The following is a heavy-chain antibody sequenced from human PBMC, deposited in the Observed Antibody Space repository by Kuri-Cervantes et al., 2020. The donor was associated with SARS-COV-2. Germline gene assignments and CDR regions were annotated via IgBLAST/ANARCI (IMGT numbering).Heavy chain of an antibody. V-gene: IGHV4-39*01. CDR3: ARVGGQGFPSFFDI. D-gene: IGHD3-16*01. J-gene: IGHJ3*02. Sequence: SETLSLTCTVSGGSISSSSYYWGWIRQPPGKGLEWIGSIYYSGSTYYNPSLKSRVTISVDTSKNQFSLKLSSVTAADTAVYYCARVGGQGFPSFFDIWGQGTMVTVSS. CDR1: GGSISSSSYY. CDR2: IYYSGST.